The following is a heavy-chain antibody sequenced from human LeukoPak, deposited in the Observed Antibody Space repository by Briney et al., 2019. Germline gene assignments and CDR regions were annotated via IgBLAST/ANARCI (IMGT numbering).Heavy chain of an antibody. CDR3: ARHRDIVVVPAASPIGY. CDR1: GGSISSSSYY. V-gene: IGHV4-39*01. D-gene: IGHD2-2*01. Sequence: SETLSLTCTVSGGSISSSSYYSGWIRQPPGKGLEWIGSIYYSGSTYYNPSLKSRVTISVDTSKNQFSLKLSSGTAADTAVYYCARHRDIVVVPAASPIGYWGQGTLVTVSS. J-gene: IGHJ4*02. CDR2: IYYSGST.